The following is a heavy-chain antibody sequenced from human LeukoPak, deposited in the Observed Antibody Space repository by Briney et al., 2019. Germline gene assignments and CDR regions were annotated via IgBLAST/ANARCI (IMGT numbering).Heavy chain of an antibody. CDR3: ARDRVAAVGDMYNWFDP. Sequence: ASVKVSCKASGYTFTGYYMHWVRQAPGQGLEWMGWINPNSGGTNYAQRFQGRVTMTRDTSISTAYMELSRLRSDDTAVYYCARDRVAAVGDMYNWFDPWGQGTLVTVSS. CDR1: GYTFTGYY. V-gene: IGHV1-2*02. CDR2: INPNSGGT. D-gene: IGHD6-13*01. J-gene: IGHJ5*02.